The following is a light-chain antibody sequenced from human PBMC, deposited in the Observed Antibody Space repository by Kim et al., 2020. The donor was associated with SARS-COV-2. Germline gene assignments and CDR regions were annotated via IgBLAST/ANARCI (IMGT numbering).Light chain of an antibody. V-gene: IGKV1-5*01. CDR3: QEYESYSWA. J-gene: IGKJ1*01. CDR2: DAS. CDR1: QSISSW. Sequence: ASVGRRVTMTWRASQSISSWLAWYQQRPGNATRLLVYDASGLESGGPSGCSGSGSGTEFTLNISSLQPGDFATQYCQEYESYSWAFGRGAKVDI.